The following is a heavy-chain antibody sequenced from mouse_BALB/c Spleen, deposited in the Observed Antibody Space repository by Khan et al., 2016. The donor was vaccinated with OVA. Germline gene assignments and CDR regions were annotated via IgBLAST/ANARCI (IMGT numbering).Heavy chain of an antibody. CDR2: IAPGSGST. J-gene: IGHJ4*01. CDR1: GYTFTSYW. D-gene: IGHD1-1*01. V-gene: IGHV1S41*01. Sequence: DLVKPGASVKLSCKASGYTFTSYWINWIKQRTGQGLEWIGRIAPGSGSTSYNEMFKNKAILTVDTFSRTAYIKFSSLSSDDSAVFFCSISNYYGSGLYAIDYWGQGTSVTVSS. CDR3: SISNYYGSGLYAIDY.